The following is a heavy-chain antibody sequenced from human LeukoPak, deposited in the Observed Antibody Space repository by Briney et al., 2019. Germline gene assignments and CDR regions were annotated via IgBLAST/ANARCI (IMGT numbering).Heavy chain of an antibody. CDR3: ATSSVVTPLYRALAY. D-gene: IGHD4-23*01. CDR2: INHSGST. V-gene: IGHV4-34*01. Sequence: PSETLSLTCAVYGGSFSGYYWSWIRQPPGKGLEWIGEINHSGSTNYNPSLKSRVTISVDTSKNQFSLKLSSVTAADTAVYYCATSSVVTPLYRALAYWGQGTLVTVSS. J-gene: IGHJ4*02. CDR1: GGSFSGYY.